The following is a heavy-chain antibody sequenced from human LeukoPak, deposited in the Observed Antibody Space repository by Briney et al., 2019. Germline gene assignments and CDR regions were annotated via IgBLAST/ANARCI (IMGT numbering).Heavy chain of an antibody. D-gene: IGHD6-13*01. V-gene: IGHV3-23*01. CDR1: GFTFSTFA. Sequence: PGGSLRLSCAASGFTFSTFAMSWVRQAPGKGLEWVSTISGSGSGTYYADSVKGRFTISRDNSNNALYLQMNSPRAEDTAVYFCSKGGSSWSRWDYWGQGTLVTVSS. J-gene: IGHJ4*02. CDR2: ISGSGSGT. CDR3: SKGGSSWSRWDY.